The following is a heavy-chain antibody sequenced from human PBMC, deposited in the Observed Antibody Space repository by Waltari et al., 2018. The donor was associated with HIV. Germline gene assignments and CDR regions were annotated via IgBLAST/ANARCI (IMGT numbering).Heavy chain of an antibody. D-gene: IGHD6-6*01. Sequence: QVQLVQSGAEVKKTGASVKVSCKASGYSFTGYYLTCVRQAPGQGLEWMGWINPNSGGTNYAQKFEGRVTLTRDTSISTAYMELSRLRSDDTAVYYCARLRGPNEYSSMDVWGQGTTVTVSS. CDR3: ARLRGPNEYSSMDV. CDR2: INPNSGGT. V-gene: IGHV1-2*02. J-gene: IGHJ6*02. CDR1: GYSFTGYY.